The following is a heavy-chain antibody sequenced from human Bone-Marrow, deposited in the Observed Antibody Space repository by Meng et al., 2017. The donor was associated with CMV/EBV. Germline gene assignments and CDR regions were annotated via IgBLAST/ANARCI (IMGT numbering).Heavy chain of an antibody. D-gene: IGHD2-2*01. Sequence: GESLKISCAASGFTFSSYSMNWVRQAPGKGLEWVSYISSSGSTIYYADSVKGRFTISRDNAKNSLYLQMNSLRAEDTAVYYCARDGNIVVVPAFYYYGMDVWGQGTTVTVSS. J-gene: IGHJ6*02. CDR1: GFTFSSYS. CDR2: ISSSGSTI. V-gene: IGHV3-48*04. CDR3: ARDGNIVVVPAFYYYGMDV.